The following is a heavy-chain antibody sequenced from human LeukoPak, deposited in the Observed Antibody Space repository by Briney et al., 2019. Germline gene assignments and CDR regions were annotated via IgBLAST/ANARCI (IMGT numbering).Heavy chain of an antibody. Sequence: PSETLSLTCTVSGGSVSSSDYYWSWIRQPPGKGLEWIGYIYYNGRTNYNPSLKSRVTILVDTSKNQFSLKMRSVTAADTAVYYCARAPVWRCSDSICQRWFDPWGQGTLVTVSS. CDR1: GGSVSSSDYY. D-gene: IGHD2-15*01. J-gene: IGHJ5*02. CDR2: IYYNGRT. CDR3: ARAPVWRCSDSICQRWFDP. V-gene: IGHV4-61*08.